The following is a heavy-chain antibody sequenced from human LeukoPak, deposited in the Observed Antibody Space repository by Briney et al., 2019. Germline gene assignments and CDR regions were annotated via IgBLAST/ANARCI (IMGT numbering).Heavy chain of an antibody. D-gene: IGHD1-7*01. CDR3: VRHKTSRRWLFDY. Sequence: PSETLSLTCTVSGDSISRSTYYWGWIRQPPWKGLEWIGDIYYNDNTYQNPSLSSRVTISVDTSKNQFALRLLTGPAADTAVYYCVRHKTSRRWLFDYWGQGTLVTVSS. CDR1: GDSISRSTYY. J-gene: IGHJ4*02. V-gene: IGHV4-39*01. CDR2: IYYNDNT.